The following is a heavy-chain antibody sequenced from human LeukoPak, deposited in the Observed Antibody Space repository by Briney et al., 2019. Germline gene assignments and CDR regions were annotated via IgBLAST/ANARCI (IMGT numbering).Heavy chain of an antibody. CDR3: AKDRGYCSSTSCYTGHYFDY. Sequence: GGSLRLSCAASGFTFSSYAMSWVRQAPGKGLEWVSAISGSGGSTYYADSVKGRFTISRDNSKNTLYLQMNSLRAEDTAVYCCAKDRGYCSSTSCYTGHYFDYWGQGTLVTVSS. D-gene: IGHD2-2*02. CDR1: GFTFSSYA. J-gene: IGHJ4*02. CDR2: ISGSGGST. V-gene: IGHV3-23*01.